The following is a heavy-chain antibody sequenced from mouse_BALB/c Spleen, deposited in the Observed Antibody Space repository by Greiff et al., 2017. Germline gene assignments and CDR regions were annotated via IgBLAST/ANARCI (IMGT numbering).Heavy chain of an antibody. D-gene: IGHD2-12*01. CDR3: ARYDGAY. CDR1: GFTFSSFG. V-gene: IGHV5-17*02. CDR2: ISSGSSTI. Sequence: EVKLVESGGGLVQPGGSRKLSCAASGFTFSSFGMHWVRQAPEKGLEWVAYISSGSSTIYYADTVKGRFTISRDNPKNTLFLKMTSLRSEDTAMYYCARYDGAYWGQGTLVTVSA. J-gene: IGHJ3*01.